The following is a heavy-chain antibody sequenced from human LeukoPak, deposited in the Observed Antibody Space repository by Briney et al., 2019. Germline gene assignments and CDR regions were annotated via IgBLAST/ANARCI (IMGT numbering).Heavy chain of an antibody. CDR1: GSSISSYY. V-gene: IGHV4-4*07. CDR3: ARAYCSGGSCYSGFDY. J-gene: IGHJ4*02. D-gene: IGHD2-15*01. CDR2: IYTSGST. Sequence: SETLSLTCTVSGSSISSYYWSWIRQPAGKGLEWIGRIYTSGSTDYNPSLKSRVTMSVDTSKNQFSLKLSSVTAADTAVYYCARAYCSGGSCYSGFDYWGQGTLVTVSS.